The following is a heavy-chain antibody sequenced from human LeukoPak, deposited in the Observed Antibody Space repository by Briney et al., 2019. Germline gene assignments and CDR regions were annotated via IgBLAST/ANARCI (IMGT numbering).Heavy chain of an antibody. CDR3: ASHAVREVSYYFDY. CDR1: GGSISSYY. CDR2: IYYSGTT. D-gene: IGHD3-10*01. Sequence: PSETLSLTCTVSGGSISSYYWSWIRQPPGKGLEWIGYIYYSGTTYYNPSLKSRVTISVDTSKNHFSLKLSSVTAADTAVYYCASHAVREVSYYFDYWGQGTLVTVSS. J-gene: IGHJ4*02. V-gene: IGHV4-59*06.